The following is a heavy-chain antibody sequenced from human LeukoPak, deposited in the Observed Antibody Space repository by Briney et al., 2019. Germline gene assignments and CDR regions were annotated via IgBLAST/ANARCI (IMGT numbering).Heavy chain of an antibody. CDR3: ARDSQALVDFWSGYYHDYFDY. CDR1: GFTFSNYW. Sequence: GGSLRLSCAASGFTFSNYWMHWVRQAPGKGLVWVSRINSDGSTTSYADSVKGRFTISRDNAKNSLYLQMNSLRAEDTAVYYCARDSQALVDFWSGYYHDYFDYWGQGTLVTVSS. J-gene: IGHJ4*02. CDR2: INSDGSTT. D-gene: IGHD3-3*01. V-gene: IGHV3-74*01.